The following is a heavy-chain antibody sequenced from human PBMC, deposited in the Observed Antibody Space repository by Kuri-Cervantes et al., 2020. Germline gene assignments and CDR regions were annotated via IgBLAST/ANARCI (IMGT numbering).Heavy chain of an antibody. CDR3: AANGGPFDF. D-gene: IGHD2-8*01. CDR1: GFRFTSYW. V-gene: IGHV3-7*01. CDR2: IKQDGSEK. Sequence: GESLKISCAASGFRFTSYWMSWVRQAPGKGLEWVANIKQDGSEKHYVDSVKGRFTISRDNAKNSVFLQMNSLRVEDTAVYYCAANGGPFDFWGQGTLVTVSS. J-gene: IGHJ4*02.